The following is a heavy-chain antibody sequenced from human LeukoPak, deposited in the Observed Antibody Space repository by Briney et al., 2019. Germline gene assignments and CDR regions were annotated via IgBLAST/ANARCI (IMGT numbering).Heavy chain of an antibody. D-gene: IGHD3-10*01. Sequence: SETLSLTCTVSGGSISSGSYYWSWIRQPAGKGLEWIGRIYTSGSTNYNPSLKSRVTMSVDTSKNLFSLNLNSVTAADTAVYYCARDKVVRGPYYFDYWGQGTLVTVSS. V-gene: IGHV4-61*02. CDR1: GGSISSGSYY. CDR3: ARDKVVRGPYYFDY. J-gene: IGHJ4*02. CDR2: IYTSGST.